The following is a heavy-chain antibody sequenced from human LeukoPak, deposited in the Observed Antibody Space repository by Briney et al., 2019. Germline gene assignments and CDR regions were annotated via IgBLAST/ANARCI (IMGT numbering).Heavy chain of an antibody. V-gene: IGHV5-10-1*01. CDR3: ARTRVDDYYDSSGYYYLLDY. CDR2: IDPSDSYT. D-gene: IGHD3-22*01. CDR1: GYSFTSYW. Sequence: GESLKISCKGSGYSFTSYWIGWVRQMPGKGLEWMGRIDPSDSYTNYSPSFQGHVTISADKSISTAYLQWSSLKASDTAMYYCARTRVDDYYDSSGYYYLLDYWGQGTLVTVSS. J-gene: IGHJ4*02.